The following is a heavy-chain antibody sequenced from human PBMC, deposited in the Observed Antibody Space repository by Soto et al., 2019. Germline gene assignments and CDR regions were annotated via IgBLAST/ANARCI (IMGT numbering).Heavy chain of an antibody. V-gene: IGHV4-59*08. Sequence: SETLSLTCTVSGGSISSYYWSWIRQPPGKGLEWIGYIYYSGSTNYNPSLKSRVTISVDTSKNQFSLKLSSVTAADTAVYYCARNRGITMVRGVTCWFDPWGQGTLVTVSS. D-gene: IGHD3-10*01. CDR3: ARNRGITMVRGVTCWFDP. J-gene: IGHJ5*02. CDR2: IYYSGST. CDR1: GGSISSYY.